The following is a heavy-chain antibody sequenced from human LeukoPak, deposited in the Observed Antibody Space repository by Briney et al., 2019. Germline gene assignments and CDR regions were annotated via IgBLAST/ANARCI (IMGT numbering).Heavy chain of an antibody. D-gene: IGHD3-22*01. CDR3: AGEGVSSGYPHLNWFDP. CDR2: IIPILGIA. J-gene: IGHJ5*02. CDR1: GGTFSSYA. V-gene: IGHV1-69*04. Sequence: SVKVSCKASGGTFSSYAISWVRQAPGQGLEWMGRIIPILGIANYAQKFQGRVTITADKSTSTAYMELSSLRSEDTAVYYCAGEGVSSGYPHLNWFDPWGQGTLVTVSS.